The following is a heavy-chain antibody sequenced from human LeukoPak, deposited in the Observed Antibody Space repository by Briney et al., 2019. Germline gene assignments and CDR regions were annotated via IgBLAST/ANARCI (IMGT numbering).Heavy chain of an antibody. CDR1: DGSFSSYY. Sequence: SEILSLTCTVSDGSFSSYYWSWIRQPPGKGLEWIGYIYYSGSSNYNPSLKSRVTISVDTSKNHFSLKLSSVTAADTAVYYCARGNYYDSRTYYRAFDIWGQGTMVTVSS. CDR2: IYYSGSS. J-gene: IGHJ3*02. D-gene: IGHD3-22*01. CDR3: ARGNYYDSRTYYRAFDI. V-gene: IGHV4-59*01.